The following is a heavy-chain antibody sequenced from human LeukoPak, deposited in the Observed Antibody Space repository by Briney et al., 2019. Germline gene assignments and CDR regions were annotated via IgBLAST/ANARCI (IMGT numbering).Heavy chain of an antibody. Sequence: PSETLSLTCTVSGGSIGSGGYYWSWLRQHPGRGLEWIGYIYYSGSTYYNPSLKSRVTISVDTSKNQFSLKLSSVTAADTAVYYCARADILTGYPVHDAFDIWGQGTMVTVSS. CDR2: IYYSGST. CDR3: ARADILTGYPVHDAFDI. J-gene: IGHJ3*02. D-gene: IGHD3-9*01. CDR1: GGSIGSGGYY. V-gene: IGHV4-31*03.